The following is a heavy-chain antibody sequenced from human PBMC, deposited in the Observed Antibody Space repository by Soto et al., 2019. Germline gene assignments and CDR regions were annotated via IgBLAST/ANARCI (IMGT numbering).Heavy chain of an antibody. V-gene: IGHV3-33*01. CDR2: ILNDGSNR. D-gene: IGHD3-10*01. J-gene: IGHJ6*02. CDR3: ARDDEYSGNGMDV. CDR1: EFTFSNYG. Sequence: QVQLVESGGGVVQPGRSLRLSCAASEFTFSNYGMHWVRQAPGKGLEWVAVILNDGSNRYHADSVKDRFTISRDNSKNPLYLPMNRLRAEDPAVYYCARDDEYSGNGMDVWGQGTTVTVS.